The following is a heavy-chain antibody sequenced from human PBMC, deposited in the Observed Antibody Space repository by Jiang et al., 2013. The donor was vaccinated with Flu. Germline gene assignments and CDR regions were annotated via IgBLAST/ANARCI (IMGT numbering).Heavy chain of an antibody. CDR3: ARVPVYNWNYPALGYFDY. Sequence: ETLSLTCAVYGGSFSGYYWSWIRQPPGKGLEWIGEINHSGSTNYNPSLKSRVTISVDTSKNQFSLKLSSVTAADTAVYYCARVPVYNWNYPALGYFDYWGQGTLVTVSS. CDR1: GGSFSGYY. CDR2: INHSGST. V-gene: IGHV4-34*01. J-gene: IGHJ4*02. D-gene: IGHD1-7*01.